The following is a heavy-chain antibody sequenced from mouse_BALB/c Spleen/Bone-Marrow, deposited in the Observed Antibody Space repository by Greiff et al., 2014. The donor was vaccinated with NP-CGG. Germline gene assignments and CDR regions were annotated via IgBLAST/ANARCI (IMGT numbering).Heavy chain of an antibody. CDR1: GYTFTSYV. D-gene: IGHD2-4*01. Sequence: EVKLMESGPELVKPGASVKMSCKASGYTFTSYVMHWVKQKPGQGLEWIGYINPYNDGTKYNEKFKGKATLTSDKSSSTAYMELSSLTSEDSAVYYCARVDYDRGYAMDYWGQGTSVTVSS. CDR3: ARVDYDRGYAMDY. CDR2: INPYNDGT. V-gene: IGHV1-14*01. J-gene: IGHJ4*01.